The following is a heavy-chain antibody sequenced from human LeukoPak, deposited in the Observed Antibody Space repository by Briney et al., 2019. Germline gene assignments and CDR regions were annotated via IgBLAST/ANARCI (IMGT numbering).Heavy chain of an antibody. Sequence: GESLQISCKGSGYSFTNYWIAWGRRLPGEGLEGMAIIYPGDSDAKYSPSFQGQVTISVDKSISTTYLRWSSLKASDTAMYYCARRGWGFGEPKRDHDTFDIWGQGTMVTVSS. CDR1: GYSFTNYW. J-gene: IGHJ3*02. V-gene: IGHV5-51*01. D-gene: IGHD3-10*01. CDR2: IYPGDSDA. CDR3: ARRGWGFGEPKRDHDTFDI.